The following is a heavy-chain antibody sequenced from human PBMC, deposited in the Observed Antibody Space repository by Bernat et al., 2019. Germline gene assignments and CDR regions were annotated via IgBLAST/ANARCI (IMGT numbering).Heavy chain of an antibody. CDR3: ARHTGSGSYCVYYMDV. CDR1: GGSISSSSYY. V-gene: IGHV4-39*01. J-gene: IGHJ6*03. Sequence: QLQLQESGPGLVKPSETLSLTCTVSGGSISSSSYYWGWIRQPPGKGLEWIGSIYYSGTTYYNPSLKSRVTISVDTSGNQFSLKLISVTAADTAVYYCARHTGSGSYCVYYMDVWGKGTTVTVSS. D-gene: IGHD3-10*01. CDR2: IYYSGTT.